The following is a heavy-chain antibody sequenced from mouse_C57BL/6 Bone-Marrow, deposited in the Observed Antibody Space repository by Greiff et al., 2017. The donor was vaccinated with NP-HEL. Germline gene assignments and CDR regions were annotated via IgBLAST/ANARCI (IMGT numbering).Heavy chain of an antibody. D-gene: IGHD1-1*01. V-gene: IGHV1-52*01. CDR2: IDPSDSET. CDR3: ARNAPVYYYGSSAYCAMGC. CDR1: GYTFTSYW. Sequence: VQLQQPGAELVRPGSSVKLSCKASGYTFTSYWMHWVKQRPIQGLEWIGNIDPSDSETHYNQKFKDKATLTVDKSSSTAYMQLSSLTSEDSAVYYGARNAPVYYYGSSAYCAMGCRGQGAS. J-gene: IGHJ4*01.